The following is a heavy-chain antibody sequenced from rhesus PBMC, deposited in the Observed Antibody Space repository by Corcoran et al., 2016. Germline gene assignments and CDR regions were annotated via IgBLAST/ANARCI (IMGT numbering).Heavy chain of an antibody. Sequence: EVQLVESGGGLVQPGGSLRLSCAASGFTFSNYWMSWVRQVPAKGLDWVGRIKNKADGGAAAYAESVEGRFTISRDDSKNTLYLQMNSLKTEDTAVYYCARGSTRNYFNYWGRGVLVTVSS. D-gene: IGHD2-15*01. CDR1: GFTFSNYW. V-gene: IGHV3-16*02. CDR2: IKNKADGGAA. J-gene: IGHJ4*01. CDR3: ARGSTRNYFNY.